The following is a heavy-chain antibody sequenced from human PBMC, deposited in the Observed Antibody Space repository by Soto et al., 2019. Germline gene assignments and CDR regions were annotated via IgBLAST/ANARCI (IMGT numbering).Heavy chain of an antibody. D-gene: IGHD2-21*02. CDR2: IKSKTDGGTT. Sequence: GGSLRLSCAASGFTFSNAWMSWVRQAPGKGLEWVGRIKSKTDGGTTDYAAPVKGRFTISRDDSKNTLYLQMNSLKTKDTAVYYCTTDGASYCGGDCYSGFFDYWGQGTLVTVSS. CDR1: GFTFSNAW. CDR3: TTDGASYCGGDCYSGFFDY. J-gene: IGHJ4*02. V-gene: IGHV3-15*01.